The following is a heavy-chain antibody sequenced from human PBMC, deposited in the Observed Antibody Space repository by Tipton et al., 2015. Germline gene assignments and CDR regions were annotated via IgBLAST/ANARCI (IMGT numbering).Heavy chain of an antibody. CDR2: IFYDGSNK. Sequence: LPSAASGFTFSTHAMNWVSQAPGKGLEWVSFIFYDGSNKYYADAEEGRFTISRDNSKNMVYLQMDNLRAEDTAVYYCARDPPSSGYPLDHWGQGTLVTVSS. D-gene: IGHD3-22*01. CDR1: GFTFSTHA. J-gene: IGHJ4*02. V-gene: IGHV3-33*01. CDR3: ARDPPSSGYPLDH.